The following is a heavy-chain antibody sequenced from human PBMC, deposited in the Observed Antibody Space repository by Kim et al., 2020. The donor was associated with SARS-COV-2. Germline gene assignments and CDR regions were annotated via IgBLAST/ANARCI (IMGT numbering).Heavy chain of an antibody. Sequence: SSGGTNYNPTLKSRVTMSVDTSKKQLSLKLSSVTAADTAVYYCAGGVGFDPWGQGTLVTVSS. D-gene: IGHD2-15*01. CDR2: SSGGT. V-gene: IGHV4-59*09. J-gene: IGHJ5*02. CDR3: AGGVGFDP.